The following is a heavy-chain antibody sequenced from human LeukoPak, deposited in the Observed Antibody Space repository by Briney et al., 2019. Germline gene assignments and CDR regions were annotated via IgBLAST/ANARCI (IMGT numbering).Heavy chain of an antibody. J-gene: IGHJ5*02. Sequence: ASVKVSCKASGYTFTDYYMHWVRQAPGQGLEWMGWINPNSGGTNYAQKFQGRVTMTRDTSISTAYMELSRLRSDDTAVYYCARDGPYYYDSSGRDWFDPWGQGTLVTVSS. CDR1: GYTFTDYY. CDR3: ARDGPYYYDSSGRDWFDP. D-gene: IGHD3-22*01. V-gene: IGHV1-2*02. CDR2: INPNSGGT.